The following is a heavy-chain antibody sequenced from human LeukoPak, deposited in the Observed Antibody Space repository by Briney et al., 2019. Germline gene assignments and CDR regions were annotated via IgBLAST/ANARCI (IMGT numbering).Heavy chain of an antibody. Sequence: PGGSLRLSCAASGFTLSNYAMSWVRQAPGKGLEWDSTINDRGIATYYADSVKGRFTISRDNSKNTLSLQVSSLRAEDTAIYYCAKGLKTAVGPYKGYHYYMDVWGKGTTVTVSS. J-gene: IGHJ6*03. CDR2: INDRGIAT. CDR1: GFTLSNYA. D-gene: IGHD5-18*01. CDR3: AKGLKTAVGPYKGYHYYMDV. V-gene: IGHV3-23*01.